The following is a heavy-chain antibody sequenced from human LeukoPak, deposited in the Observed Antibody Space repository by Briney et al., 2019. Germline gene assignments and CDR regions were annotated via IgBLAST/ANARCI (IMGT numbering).Heavy chain of an antibody. CDR2: ISGSGGST. D-gene: IGHD3-16*01. V-gene: IGHV3-23*01. Sequence: PGGSLRLSCAASGFTFSSYAMSWVRQAPGKGLEWVSAISGSGGSTYYADSVKGRFTISRDNSRNTLYLQMNGLRAEDTAVYYCAKDYDSVWGGVDYWGQGTLVTVSS. J-gene: IGHJ4*02. CDR1: GFTFSSYA. CDR3: AKDYDSVWGGVDY.